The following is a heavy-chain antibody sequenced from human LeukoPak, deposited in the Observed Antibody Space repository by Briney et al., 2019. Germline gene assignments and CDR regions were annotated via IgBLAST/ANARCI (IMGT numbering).Heavy chain of an antibody. CDR1: GFTFSSYG. V-gene: IGHV3-33*01. CDR2: IWSDGYKK. Sequence: GGSLRLSCAASGFTFSSYGMHWSRQAPGKGLEWVAVIWSDGYKKYYAESVKGRFTVSRDTSKNTLYLQMNSLRAEDTAVYYCARDDDTTGHYSYFQHWGQGTLVTVSS. CDR3: ARDDDTTGHYSYFQH. D-gene: IGHD3-22*01. J-gene: IGHJ1*01.